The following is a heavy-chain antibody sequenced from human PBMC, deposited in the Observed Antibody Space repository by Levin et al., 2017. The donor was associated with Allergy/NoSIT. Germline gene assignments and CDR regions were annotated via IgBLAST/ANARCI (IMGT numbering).Heavy chain of an antibody. V-gene: IGHV3-15*01. CDR1: GFTFSNAW. CDR2: IKSKTDGGTT. CDR3: TSRFYDFWTDNWFDP. D-gene: IGHD3-3*01. Sequence: GESLKISCAASGFTFSNAWMSWVRQAPGKGLEWVGRIKSKTDGGTTDYAAPVKGRFTISRDDSKNTLYLQMNSLKTEDTAVYYCTSRFYDFWTDNWFDPWGQGTLVTVSS. J-gene: IGHJ5*02.